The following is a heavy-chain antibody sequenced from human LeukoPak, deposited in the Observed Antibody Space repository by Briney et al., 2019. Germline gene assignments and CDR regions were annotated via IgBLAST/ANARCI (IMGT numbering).Heavy chain of an antibody. CDR1: GFTFSSYE. D-gene: IGHD4-23*01. V-gene: IGHV3-21*06. CDR2: ISTSSSYI. CDR3: ARLRWEQTGYSSDY. Sequence: GGSLRLSCAASGFTFSSYEMNWVRQAPGKGLEWVSSISTSSSYIYYADSVKGRFTISRDNAKNSLYLQVNSLRAEDTAVFYCARLRWEQTGYSSDYWGQGTLVTVSS. J-gene: IGHJ4*02.